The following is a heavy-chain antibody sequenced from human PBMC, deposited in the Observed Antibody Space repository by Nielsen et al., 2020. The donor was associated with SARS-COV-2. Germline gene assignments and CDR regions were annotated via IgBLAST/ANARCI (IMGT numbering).Heavy chain of an antibody. V-gene: IGHV1-58*01. Sequence: SVKVSCKASGFTFTSSAVQWVLQARGQRLEWIGWIVVGSGNTNYAQKFQERVTITRDMSTSTAYMELSSLRSEDTAVFYCAADPGYSSSSRDYYYYMDVWGKGSTVTVSS. CDR2: IVVGSGNT. D-gene: IGHD6-6*01. CDR3: AADPGYSSSSRDYYYYMDV. CDR1: GFTFTSSA. J-gene: IGHJ6*03.